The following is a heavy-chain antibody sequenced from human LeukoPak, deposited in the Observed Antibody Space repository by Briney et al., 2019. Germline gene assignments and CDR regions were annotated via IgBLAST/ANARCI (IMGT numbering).Heavy chain of an antibody. D-gene: IGHD6-13*01. Sequence: GGSLRLSCAGSGFTFSNYAMTWVRQAPGKGLEWASTISSSGDATYSADSVKGRFSISRDNSKNTLYLQMNNLKADDTAVYYCAKDRRGPAAGTWYFDSWGQGTLVTVSS. V-gene: IGHV3-23*01. CDR3: AKDRRGPAAGTWYFDS. J-gene: IGHJ4*02. CDR2: ISSSGDAT. CDR1: GFTFSNYA.